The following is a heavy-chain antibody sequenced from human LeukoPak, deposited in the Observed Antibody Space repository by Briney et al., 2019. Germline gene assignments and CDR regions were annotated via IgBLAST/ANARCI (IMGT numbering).Heavy chain of an antibody. V-gene: IGHV3-23*01. D-gene: IGHD3-22*01. CDR3: ASGDFSHGDYYDSSGSNFDY. CDR1: GFTVSSNY. J-gene: IGHJ4*02. CDR2: ISGSGGST. Sequence: GGSLRLSCAASGFTVSSNYMSWVRQAPGKGLEWVSAISGSGGSTYYADSVKGRFTISRDNSKNTLYLQMNSLRAEDTAVYYCASGDFSHGDYYDSSGSNFDYWGQGTLVTVSS.